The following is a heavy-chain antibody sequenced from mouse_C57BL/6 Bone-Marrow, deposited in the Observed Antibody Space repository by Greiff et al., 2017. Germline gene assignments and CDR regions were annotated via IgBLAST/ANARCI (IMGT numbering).Heavy chain of an antibody. CDR3: ARLGVTTVVTDWYFDV. Sequence: QVQLQQPGAELVKPGASVQLSCKASGYTFTSYWMHWVKQRPGRGLEWIGRIDPNSGGPKYNEKFKSKATLTVDKPSSTAYMQLSSLTSEDSAVYYCARLGVTTVVTDWYFDVWGTGTTVTVSS. CDR1: GYTFTSYW. V-gene: IGHV1-72*01. CDR2: IDPNSGGP. J-gene: IGHJ1*03. D-gene: IGHD1-1*01.